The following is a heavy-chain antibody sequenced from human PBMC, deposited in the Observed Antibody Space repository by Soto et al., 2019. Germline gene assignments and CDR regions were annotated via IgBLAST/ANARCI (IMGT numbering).Heavy chain of an antibody. D-gene: IGHD5-18*01. V-gene: IGHV4-31*03. CDR3: ARXRAIGYSYGHDSYYFDY. CDR2: IYYSGST. CDR1: GGSISSGGYY. J-gene: IGHJ4*02. Sequence: SETLSLTCTVSGGSISSGGYYWSWIRQHPGKGLEWIGYIYYSGSTYYNPSLKSRVTISVDTSKNQFSLKLSSVTAADTAVYYCARXRAIGYSYGHDSYYFDYWGQGTLVTVSS.